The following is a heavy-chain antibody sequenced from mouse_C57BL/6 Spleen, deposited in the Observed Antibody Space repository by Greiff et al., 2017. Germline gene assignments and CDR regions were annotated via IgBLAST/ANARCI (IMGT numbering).Heavy chain of an antibody. Sequence: LQESGAELVKPGASVKMSCKASGYTFTTYPIEWMKQNHGKSLEWIGNFHPYNDDTKYNEKFKGKATLTVEKSSSTVYLELSRLTSDDSAVYYCARGYGYDEGYAMDYWGQGTSVTVSS. V-gene: IGHV1-47*01. CDR1: GYTFTTYP. D-gene: IGHD2-2*01. J-gene: IGHJ4*01. CDR3: ARGYGYDEGYAMDY. CDR2: FHPYNDDT.